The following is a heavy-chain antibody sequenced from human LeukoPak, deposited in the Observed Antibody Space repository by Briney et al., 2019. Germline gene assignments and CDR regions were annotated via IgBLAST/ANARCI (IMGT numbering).Heavy chain of an antibody. Sequence: SETLSLTCTVSGGSISSYYWSWIRQPPGKGLEWIGYIYYSGSTNYNPSLKSRVTISVDTSKNQFSLKLSSVTAADTAVYYCARDATSDYHGSGSFDYWGQGTLVTVSS. CDR1: GGSISSYY. CDR3: ARDATSDYHGSGSFDY. J-gene: IGHJ4*02. D-gene: IGHD3-10*01. V-gene: IGHV4-59*01. CDR2: IYYSGST.